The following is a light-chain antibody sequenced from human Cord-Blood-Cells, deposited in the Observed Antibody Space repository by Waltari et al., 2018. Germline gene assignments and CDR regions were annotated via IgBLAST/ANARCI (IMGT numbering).Light chain of an antibody. V-gene: IGLV2-8*01. Sequence: QSALTQPPSASGSPGQSVTISCTGTSSDVGGYNYVPWYQHHPGKAPKLMIYEASKRPSGVPDRFSGSKSGNTASLTVSGLQAEDEADYYCSSYAGSNNYVVFGGGTKLTVL. CDR3: SSYAGSNNYVV. CDR2: EAS. J-gene: IGLJ2*01. CDR1: SSDVGGYNY.